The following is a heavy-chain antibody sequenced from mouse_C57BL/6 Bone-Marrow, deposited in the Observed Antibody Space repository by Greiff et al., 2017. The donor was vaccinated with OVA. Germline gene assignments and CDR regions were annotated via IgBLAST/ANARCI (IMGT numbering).Heavy chain of an antibody. CDR1: GYTFTSYW. D-gene: IGHD4-1*02. V-gene: IGHV1-64*01. J-gene: IGHJ3*01. CDR2: IHTNSGST. CDR3: ARGNWDGFAY. Sequence: QVQLKQPGAELVKPGASVKLSCKASGYTFTSYWMHWVKQRPGQGLEWIGMIHTNSGSTNYNEKFKSKATLTVDKSSSTAYMQLSSLTSEYSAVYYCARGNWDGFAYWGQGTLVTVSA.